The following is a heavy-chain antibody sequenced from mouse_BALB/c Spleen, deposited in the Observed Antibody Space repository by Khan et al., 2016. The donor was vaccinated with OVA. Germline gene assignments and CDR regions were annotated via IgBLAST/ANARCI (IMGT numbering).Heavy chain of an antibody. Sequence: QIQLVQSGPELKKPGETVKISCKAPGYTFTNYGMNWLKQAPGEGLKWMGWINTYTGEPTTADDFNGRFAFSLATSASTAYLQINNLKDEDTARYFCASYGYWYFDVWGAGTTVTVSS. D-gene: IGHD1-1*01. J-gene: IGHJ1*01. CDR2: INTYTGEP. V-gene: IGHV9-3-1*01. CDR3: ASYGYWYFDV. CDR1: GYTFTNYG.